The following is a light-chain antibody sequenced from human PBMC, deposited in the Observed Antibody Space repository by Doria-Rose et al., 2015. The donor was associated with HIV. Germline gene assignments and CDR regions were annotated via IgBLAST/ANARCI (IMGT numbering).Light chain of an antibody. V-gene: IGKV4-1*01. CDR1: QSLLYTSKNY. Sequence: VLTQPPESLGMSLGERATLNCKSNQSLLYTSKNYLAWYQQKPGQPPKLLIYCASTRQSGVPTRFSGSGSGTDFTHTISNLEAEDVAVYYCQQYYDTPSFGPGTTVDIK. J-gene: IGKJ3*01. CDR2: CAS. CDR3: QQYYDTPS.